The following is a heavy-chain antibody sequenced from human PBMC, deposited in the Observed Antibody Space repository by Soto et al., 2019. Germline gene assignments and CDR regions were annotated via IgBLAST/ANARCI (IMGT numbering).Heavy chain of an antibody. CDR1: GGSFSGYY. D-gene: IGHD6-13*01. CDR2: INHSGST. V-gene: IGHV4-34*01. CDR3: ARGGRWGSWSYFDY. J-gene: IGHJ4*02. Sequence: SETLSLTCAVYGGSFSGYYWSWIRKPPGKGLEWIGEINHSGSTNYNPSLKSRVTISVDTSKNQFSLKLSSVTAADTAVYYCARGGRWGSWSYFDYWGQGTLVTVSS.